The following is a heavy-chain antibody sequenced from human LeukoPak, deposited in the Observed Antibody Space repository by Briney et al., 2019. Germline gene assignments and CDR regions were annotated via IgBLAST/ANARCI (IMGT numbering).Heavy chain of an antibody. Sequence: GGSLRLSCAASGFIFSSYWMTWVRLAPGRGLEWVANIKQDGREEYYVDSVKGRFTISRDNAKNSLYLQINSLRAEDTALYYCTRDPYDSGGYAAFDIWGQGTMVTVSA. D-gene: IGHD3-22*01. CDR2: IKQDGREE. J-gene: IGHJ3*02. CDR3: TRDPYDSGGYAAFDI. CDR1: GFIFSSYW. V-gene: IGHV3-7*01.